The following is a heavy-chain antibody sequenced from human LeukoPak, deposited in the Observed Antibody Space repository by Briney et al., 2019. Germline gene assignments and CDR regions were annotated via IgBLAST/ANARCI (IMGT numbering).Heavy chain of an antibody. Sequence: GGSLRLSCAASGFTFSSFGMAWVRQAPGKGLEWVPGVTGSGGVTHYADSVRGRFTISRDNSNNTLYLLMNSLRAEDTAVYFCARERYYDTSGHSQSWGQGTQVTVSS. J-gene: IGHJ4*02. V-gene: IGHV3-23*01. CDR1: GFTFSSFG. CDR3: ARERYYDTSGHSQS. D-gene: IGHD3-22*01. CDR2: VTGSGGVT.